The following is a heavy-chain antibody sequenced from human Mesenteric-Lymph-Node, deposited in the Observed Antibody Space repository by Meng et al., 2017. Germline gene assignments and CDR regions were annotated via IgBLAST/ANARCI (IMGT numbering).Heavy chain of an antibody. V-gene: IGHV4-30-4*01. CDR2: IYYSGST. J-gene: IGHJ4*02. Sequence: GQLQQSGPGLVKPSQTLSLTCTVSGGSISSGYYYWSWIRQPPGKGLEWIGYIYYSGSTYYNPSLKSRVTISVDTSKNQFSLKLSSVTAADTAVYYCARDRTTGRYFDYWGQGTLVTVSS. CDR1: GGSISSGYYY. CDR3: ARDRTTGRYFDY. D-gene: IGHD4-11*01.